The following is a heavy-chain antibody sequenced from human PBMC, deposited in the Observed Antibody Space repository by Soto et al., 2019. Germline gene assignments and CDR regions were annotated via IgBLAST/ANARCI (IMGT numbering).Heavy chain of an antibody. V-gene: IGHV3-30*04. Sequence: QVQLVESGGGVVQPGTSVKLACVASGFTFSSYSMHWVRQAPGKGLEWVAIISYDGSTHHFADSVKGRFTISRDNSESTLYLQMDSLRPEDTAVYFGARDRSVWGSYRSSCDWWGQGTMVTVSS. CDR2: ISYDGSTH. J-gene: IGHJ4*02. CDR3: ARDRSVWGSYRSSCDW. CDR1: GFTFSSYS. D-gene: IGHD3-16*02.